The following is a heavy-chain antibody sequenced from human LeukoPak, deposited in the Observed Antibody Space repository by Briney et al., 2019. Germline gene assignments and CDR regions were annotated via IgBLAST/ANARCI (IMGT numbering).Heavy chain of an antibody. CDR2: IYYSGST. CDR3: ARGESGSYYYFDY. D-gene: IGHD1-26*01. Sequence: SETLSLTCTVSGGSISSYYWSWLRQPPGKGLEWIGYIYYSGSTNYNPSLKSRVTISVDTSMNQFSLKLSSVTAADTAVYYCARGESGSYYYFDYWGQGTLVTVSS. V-gene: IGHV4-59*01. J-gene: IGHJ4*02. CDR1: GGSISSYY.